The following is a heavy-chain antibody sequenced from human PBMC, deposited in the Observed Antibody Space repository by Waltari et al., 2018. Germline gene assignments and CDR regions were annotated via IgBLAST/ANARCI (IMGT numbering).Heavy chain of an antibody. D-gene: IGHD6-13*01. Sequence: EVQLVESGGGLVQPGGSLRLSCAASGFTFSSYWMSWVRQAPGKGLEWVANIKQDGSEKYYVDSVKGRFTISRDNAKNSLYLQMNSLRAEDTAVYYCARDRIQWGSRLPLDYWGQGTLVTVSS. V-gene: IGHV3-7*01. J-gene: IGHJ4*02. CDR1: GFTFSSYW. CDR3: ARDRIQWGSRLPLDY. CDR2: IKQDGSEK.